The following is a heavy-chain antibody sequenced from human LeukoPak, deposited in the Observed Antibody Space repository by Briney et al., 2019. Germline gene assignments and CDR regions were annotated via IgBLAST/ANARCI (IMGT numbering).Heavy chain of an antibody. J-gene: IGHJ4*02. Sequence: GGSLRLSCAASGFTFSSYWMHWVRQAPGKGLVWVSRINTDGSSTSYADSVKGRFTISRDNAKNTLYLQMNSLRAEDTAVYYCASPLGGSYSATGFDYWGQGTLVTVSS. V-gene: IGHV3-74*01. CDR1: GFTFSSYW. CDR3: ASPLGGSYSATGFDY. D-gene: IGHD1-26*01. CDR2: INTDGSST.